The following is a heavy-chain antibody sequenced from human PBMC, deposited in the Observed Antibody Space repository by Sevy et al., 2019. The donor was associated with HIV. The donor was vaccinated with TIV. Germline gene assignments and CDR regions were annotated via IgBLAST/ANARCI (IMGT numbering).Heavy chain of an antibody. CDR3: ARDLLMSAAAGGLDY. CDR1: GFTFSDYY. J-gene: IGHJ4*02. V-gene: IGHV3-11*04. Sequence: GGSLRLSCAASGFTFSDYYMSWIRQAPEKGLEWVSYISSSGSTIYYADSVKGRFTISRDNAKNSLYLQMNSLRAEDTAVYYCARDLLMSAAAGGLDYWGQGTLVTVSS. CDR2: ISSSGSTI. D-gene: IGHD6-13*01.